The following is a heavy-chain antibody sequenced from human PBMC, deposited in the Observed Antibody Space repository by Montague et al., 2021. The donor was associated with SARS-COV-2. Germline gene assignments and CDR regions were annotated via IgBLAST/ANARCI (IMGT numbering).Heavy chain of an antibody. V-gene: IGHV4-39*01. D-gene: IGHD3-16*02. CDR1: GASRSTKNYY. CDR2: ISYSATS. CDR3: ARLGITLGGVIVIRYYFDF. J-gene: IGHJ4*02. Sequence: SETLFLTCTFSGASRSTKNYYWGWIRQPPGKGLEWIGSISYSATSYSTPSLRSRVTMSVDTSRNQLSLNLSSVTVAATSVYYCARLGITLGGVIVIRYYFDFWGQGTLVTVSS.